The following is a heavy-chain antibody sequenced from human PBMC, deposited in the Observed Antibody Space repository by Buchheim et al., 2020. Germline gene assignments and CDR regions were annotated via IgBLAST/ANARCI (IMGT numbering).Heavy chain of an antibody. V-gene: IGHV5-51*03. Sequence: EVQLVQSGAEVKKPGESLKISCKGSGYSFTSYWIGWVRQMPGKGLEWMGIIYPVDSDTRYRPSFQGQVTISADKSISTAYLQWSSLKASDTAMYYGARSETYYDFWSGYGYYGMDVWGQGTT. D-gene: IGHD3-3*01. CDR1: GYSFTSYW. CDR3: ARSETYYDFWSGYGYYGMDV. CDR2: IYPVDSDT. J-gene: IGHJ6*02.